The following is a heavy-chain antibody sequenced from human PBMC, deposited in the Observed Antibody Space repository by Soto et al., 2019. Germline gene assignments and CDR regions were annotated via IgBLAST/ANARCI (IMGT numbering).Heavy chain of an antibody. V-gene: IGHV1-24*01. CDR3: AAGGTRWLHSPFDY. Sequence: QVQLVQSGAEVKKPGASVKVSCKVSGHTLTELSMHWVRLAPGKGLELVGGFDPEEGETISAQKSQARVPMTETTSTDSTDVELSSLRSEDAAVYYCAAGGTRWLHSPFDYWGQGTLVTISS. CDR1: GHTLTELS. CDR2: FDPEEGET. D-gene: IGHD1-1*01. J-gene: IGHJ4*02.